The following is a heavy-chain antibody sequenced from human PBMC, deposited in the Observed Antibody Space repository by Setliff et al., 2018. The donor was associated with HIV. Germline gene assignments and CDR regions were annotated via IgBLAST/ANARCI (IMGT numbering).Heavy chain of an antibody. V-gene: IGHV1-69*13. J-gene: IGHJ5*02. D-gene: IGHD5-12*01. CDR3: ARDQATGYEKVWFSWIDP. CDR1: GGTFSLYA. Sequence: GASVKVSCKASGGTFSLYAINWVRQASGQGLEWMGGIIPIFNTANYAQKFQGRVTITADGSTSTAHMELSSLRFEDTATYYCARDQATGYEKVWFSWIDPWGQGTLVTVSS. CDR2: IIPIFNTA.